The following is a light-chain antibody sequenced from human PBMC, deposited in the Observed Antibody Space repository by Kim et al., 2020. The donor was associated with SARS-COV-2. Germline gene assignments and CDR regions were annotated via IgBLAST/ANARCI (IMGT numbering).Light chain of an antibody. CDR1: QSISTH. V-gene: IGKV1-39*01. J-gene: IGKJ1*01. Sequence: ASVGDRVTITCRTSQSISTHLNWYQQKPGKAPDLLIYAASSLVSGVPSRFSGTGSGPDFTLTISSLQPEDFATFYCQQTYSTPATFGQGTKVDIK. CDR3: QQTYSTPAT. CDR2: AAS.